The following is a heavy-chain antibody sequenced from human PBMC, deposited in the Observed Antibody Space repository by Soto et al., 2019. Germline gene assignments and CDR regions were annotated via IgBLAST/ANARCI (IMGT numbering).Heavy chain of an antibody. J-gene: IGHJ4*02. CDR3: ARGDDYGDRKAD. CDR2: ISYDGSNK. V-gene: IGHV3-30-3*01. CDR1: GFTFSSYA. D-gene: IGHD4-17*01. Sequence: QVQLVESGGGVVQPGRSLRLSCAASGFTFSSYAMHWVRQAPGKGLEWVAVISYDGSNKYYADSVKGRFTISRDNSKNTRYRQMNSLRAEDTAVYYCARGDDYGDRKADWGQGTLVTVSS.